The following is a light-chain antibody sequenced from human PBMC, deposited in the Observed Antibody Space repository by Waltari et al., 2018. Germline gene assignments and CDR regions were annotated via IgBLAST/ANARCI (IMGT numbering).Light chain of an antibody. CDR3: QQYSSWPPIT. V-gene: IGKV3-15*01. CDR2: EAS. CDR1: QSVSIH. Sequence: EVVMTQSPASLSLSPGQRATISCRASQSVSIHVAWYQQTPGQPPRVLIYEASSRATGVPGRFSGSVAGTQFTLTISSLQPEDFAVYYCQQYSSWPPITFGQGTRL. J-gene: IGKJ5*01.